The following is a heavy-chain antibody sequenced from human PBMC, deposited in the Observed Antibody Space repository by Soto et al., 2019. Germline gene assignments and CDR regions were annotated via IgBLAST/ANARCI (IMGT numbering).Heavy chain of an antibody. CDR1: GGTFSSYA. D-gene: IGHD3-3*01. J-gene: IGHJ4*02. CDR3: ASDSPDYDFWSGPSSI. V-gene: IGHV1-69*13. Sequence: SVKVSCKASGGTFSSYAISWVRQAPGQGLEWMGGIIPIFGTANYAQKFQGRVTITADESTSTAYMELSSLRSEDTAVYYCASDSPDYDFWSGPSSIWGQGTLVTVSP. CDR2: IIPIFGTA.